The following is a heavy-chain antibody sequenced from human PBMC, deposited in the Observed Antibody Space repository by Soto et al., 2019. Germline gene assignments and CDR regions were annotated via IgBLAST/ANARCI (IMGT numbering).Heavy chain of an antibody. CDR2: IYYSGST. CDR3: ERRGGEYSGYDPIDY. CDR1: GGSISSSSYY. D-gene: IGHD5-12*01. V-gene: IGHV4-39*01. J-gene: IGHJ4*02. Sequence: NPSETLSLTCTVSGGSISSSSYYWGWIRQPPGKGLEWIGSIYYSGSTYYNPSLKSRVTISVDTSKNQFSLKLSSVTAADTAVYYCERRGGEYSGYDPIDYWGQGNLVTVS.